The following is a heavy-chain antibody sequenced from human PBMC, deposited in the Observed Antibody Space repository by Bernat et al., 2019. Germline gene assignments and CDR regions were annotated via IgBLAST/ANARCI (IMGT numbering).Heavy chain of an antibody. CDR2: ISSSSSYI. J-gene: IGHJ4*02. CDR1: GFTFSSYS. D-gene: IGHD6-13*01. CDR3: ARIDASIAAAGTDDY. Sequence: EVQLVESGGGLVKPGGSLRLSCAASGFTFSSYSMNWVRQAPGKGLEWVSSISSSSSYIYYADSVKGRFTISRDNAKNSLYPQMNSLRAEDTAVYYCARIDASIAAAGTDDYWGQGTLVTVSS. V-gene: IGHV3-21*01.